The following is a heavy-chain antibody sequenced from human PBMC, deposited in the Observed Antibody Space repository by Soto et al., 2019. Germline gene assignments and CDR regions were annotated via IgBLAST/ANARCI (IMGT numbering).Heavy chain of an antibody. V-gene: IGHV3-33*01. CDR2: IWYDESKK. CDR3: ARSFMDSGGYCNSAVCYILDN. D-gene: IGHD2-8*01. Sequence: GGSLRLSCAASGFTFSNYVIHWVRQAPGKGLEWVALIWYDESKKYYADSVEGRFTTSRDNSKNTLYLEMNNVRVEDTAVYYCARSFMDSGGYCNSAVCYILDNWGQGTLVTVSS. CDR1: GFTFSNYV. J-gene: IGHJ4*02.